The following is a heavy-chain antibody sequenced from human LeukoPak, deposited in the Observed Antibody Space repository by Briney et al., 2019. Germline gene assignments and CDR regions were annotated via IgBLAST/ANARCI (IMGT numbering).Heavy chain of an antibody. J-gene: IGHJ3*02. D-gene: IGHD2-15*01. CDR3: ARCSGGSCYQLGGAFDI. CDR2: ISSSSSYI. V-gene: IGHV3-21*01. Sequence: GGSLRLSCTASGFIFGDYAMSWVRQAPGKGLEWVSSISSSSSYIYYADSVKGRFTISRDNAKNSLYLQMNSLRAEDTAVYYCARCSGGSCYQLGGAFDIWGQGTMVTVSS. CDR1: GFIFGDYA.